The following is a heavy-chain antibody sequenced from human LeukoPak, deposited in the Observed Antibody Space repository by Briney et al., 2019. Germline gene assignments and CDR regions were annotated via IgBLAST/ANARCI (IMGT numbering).Heavy chain of an antibody. CDR3: ATVQYGSGSYYHDY. J-gene: IGHJ4*02. CDR2: FDPEDGET. CDR1: GYTLTELS. D-gene: IGHD3-10*01. Sequence: ASVKVSCKVSGYTLTELSMHWVRQAPGKGLEWMGGFDPEDGETIYAQKFQGRVTMTEDTSTDTAYMGLSSLRSEDTAVYYCATVQYGSGSYYHDYWGQGTLVTVSS. V-gene: IGHV1-24*01.